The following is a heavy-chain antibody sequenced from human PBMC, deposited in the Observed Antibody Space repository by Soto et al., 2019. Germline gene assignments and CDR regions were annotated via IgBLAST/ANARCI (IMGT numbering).Heavy chain of an antibody. CDR2: INHSGST. Sequence: QVQLQQWGAGLLKPSETLSLTCAVYGGSFSGYYWSWIRQPPGKGLEWIGEINHSGSTNYNPSLQSRVTISVDTSKNTFYMKLSSVTAADTAVYYCARHLILSYQRPNDQWVEFDIWGQGKMVTVSS. CDR3: ARHLILSYQRPNDQWVEFDI. CDR1: GGSFSGYY. V-gene: IGHV4-34*01. J-gene: IGHJ3*02. D-gene: IGHD1-1*01.